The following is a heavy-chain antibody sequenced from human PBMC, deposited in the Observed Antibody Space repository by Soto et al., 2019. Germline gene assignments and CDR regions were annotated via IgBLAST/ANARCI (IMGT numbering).Heavy chain of an antibody. CDR1: GGSISSYY. D-gene: IGHD5-18*01. Sequence: PSETLSLTCTVSGGSISSYYWSWIRQPPGKGLEWIGYIYYSGSTNYNPSLKSRVTISVDTSKNQFSLKLSSVTAADTAVYYCARMNWIQLYYFDYWGQGTLVTVSS. CDR2: IYYSGST. J-gene: IGHJ4*02. V-gene: IGHV4-59*01. CDR3: ARMNWIQLYYFDY.